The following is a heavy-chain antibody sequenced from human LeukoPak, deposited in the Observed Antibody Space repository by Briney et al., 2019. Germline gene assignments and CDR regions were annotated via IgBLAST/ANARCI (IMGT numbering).Heavy chain of an antibody. CDR3: ARDRGDYFYMDV. D-gene: IGHD3-10*01. V-gene: IGHV3-33*01. CDR2: IWYDGSNK. CDR1: GFTFSTYG. J-gene: IGHJ6*03. Sequence: GRSLRLSCAASGFTFSTYGMHWVRQGPGKGLEWVAIIWYDGSNKYYVDSVKGRFTISRDNSKNTLYLQMNSLGAEDTGVYYCARDRGDYFYMDVWGKGTTVTVSS.